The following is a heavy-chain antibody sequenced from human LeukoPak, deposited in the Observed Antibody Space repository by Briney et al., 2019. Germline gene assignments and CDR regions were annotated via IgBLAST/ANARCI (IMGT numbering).Heavy chain of an antibody. V-gene: IGHV4-30-2*01. J-gene: IGHJ4*02. CDR1: GGSISSGGYS. Sequence: PSQTLSLTCAVSGGSISSGGYSWSWIRQPPGKGLEWIGYIYHSGSTYYNPSLKSRVTISVDRSKNQFSLKLSSATAADTAVYYCARTSLYGSGSYSDYWGQGTLVTVSS. D-gene: IGHD3-10*01. CDR3: ARTSLYGSGSYSDY. CDR2: IYHSGST.